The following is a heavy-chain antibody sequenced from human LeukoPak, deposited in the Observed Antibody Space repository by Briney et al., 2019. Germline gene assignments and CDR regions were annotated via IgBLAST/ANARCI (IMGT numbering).Heavy chain of an antibody. CDR3: AREVVTANNWFDP. CDR2: ISYSGST. Sequence: SETLSLTCTVSGDSMSSYYWSWIRQPPGKGLEWIAYISYSGSTKYNPSLQNRVTISIDTSKNQFSLKLSSVTAADTAVYYCAREVVTANNWFDPWGQGTLVTVSS. D-gene: IGHD2-21*02. J-gene: IGHJ5*02. V-gene: IGHV4-59*01. CDR1: GDSMSSYY.